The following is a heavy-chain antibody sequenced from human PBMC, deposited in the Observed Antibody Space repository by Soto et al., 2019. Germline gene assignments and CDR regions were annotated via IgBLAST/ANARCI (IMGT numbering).Heavy chain of an antibody. D-gene: IGHD6-19*01. CDR1: GYSFTSYW. V-gene: IGHV5-51*01. CDR2: IYPGDSDT. J-gene: IGHJ3*02. Sequence: PGESLKISCKGSGYSFTSYWIGWVRQMHGKGLEWMGIIYPGDSDTRYSPYFQGQVTISADKSISTAYLQWSSLKASDTAMYYCARPGSGIAEASAFDIWGQGTMLTVSS. CDR3: ARPGSGIAEASAFDI.